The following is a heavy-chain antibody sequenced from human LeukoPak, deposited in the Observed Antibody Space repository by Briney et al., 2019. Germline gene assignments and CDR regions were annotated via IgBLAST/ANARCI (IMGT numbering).Heavy chain of an antibody. J-gene: IGHJ4*02. D-gene: IGHD4-23*01. CDR2: IYPDDSDT. CDR1: GYTFGDYW. V-gene: IGHV5-51*01. CDR3: ARRSGGLLQGVWQDHYLDS. Sequence: GESLKVSCKASGYTFGDYWIGWVRQMPGKGLEWMGIIYPDDSDTRYSPSFQGQVTISAVKSTSTAYLQWSRLKASDSAIYYCARRSGGLLQGVWQDHYLDSWGQGTLLTVSS.